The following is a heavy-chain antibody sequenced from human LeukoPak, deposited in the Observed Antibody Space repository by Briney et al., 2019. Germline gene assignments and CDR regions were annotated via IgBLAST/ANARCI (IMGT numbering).Heavy chain of an antibody. CDR3: AREGFGSNHFDY. CDR1: GFTFSSYS. V-gene: IGHV3-48*02. CDR2: ISIISSTI. Sequence: GRSLRLSWAAAGFTFSSYSMNWVRQAPRNGLEWVSYISIISSTIYYAASVKGRFTISRDNAKNSVYLKMTSLREEDTAVYSCAREGFGSNHFDYWGQGTLVTVSS. J-gene: IGHJ4*02. D-gene: IGHD3-10*01.